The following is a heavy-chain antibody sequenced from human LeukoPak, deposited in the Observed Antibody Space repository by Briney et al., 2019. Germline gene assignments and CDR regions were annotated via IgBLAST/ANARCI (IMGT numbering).Heavy chain of an antibody. Sequence: PGGSLRLSCAASGFTFTTYAMSWVRQAPGKGLEWVANIKQDGSEKYYVDSVKGRFTISRDNAKNSLYLQMNSLRAEDTAVYYCARDRLIDGDYVQYYYYYGMDVWGQGTTVTVSS. J-gene: IGHJ6*02. V-gene: IGHV3-7*01. CDR1: GFTFTTYA. CDR2: IKQDGSEK. D-gene: IGHD4-17*01. CDR3: ARDRLIDGDYVQYYYYYGMDV.